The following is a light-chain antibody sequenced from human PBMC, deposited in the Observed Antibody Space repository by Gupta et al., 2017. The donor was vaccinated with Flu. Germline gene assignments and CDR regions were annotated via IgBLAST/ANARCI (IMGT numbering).Light chain of an antibody. CDR2: EVS. CDR3: SSYTSSSTKV. J-gene: IGLJ2*01. CDR1: SSDVGGYNY. Sequence: QSALTQPASVSGSPGQSITISCTGTSSDVGGYNYVSWYQQHPGKAPKLMIYEVSNRPSGVSNRFSGSKSGNTASLTXSXLQAEDXADYYCSSYTSSSTKVFGGGTKLTVL. V-gene: IGLV2-14*01.